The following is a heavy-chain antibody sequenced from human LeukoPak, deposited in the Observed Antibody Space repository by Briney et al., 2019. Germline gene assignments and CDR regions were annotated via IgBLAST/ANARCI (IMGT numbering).Heavy chain of an antibody. J-gene: IGHJ4*02. Sequence: SETLSLTCAVSGYSISSGYYWGWIRQPPGKGLEWIGSIYHSGSTYYNPSLKSRVTISVDTSKNQFSLKLSSVTAADTAVYCCARVGLAVADYWGQGTLVTVSS. D-gene: IGHD6-19*01. CDR2: IYHSGST. CDR1: GYSISSGYY. CDR3: ARVGLAVADY. V-gene: IGHV4-38-2*01.